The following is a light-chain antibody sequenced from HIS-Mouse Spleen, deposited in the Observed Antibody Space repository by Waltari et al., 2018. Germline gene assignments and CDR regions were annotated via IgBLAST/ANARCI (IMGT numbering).Light chain of an antibody. CDR1: SSDVGGYNY. J-gene: IGLJ1*01. CDR2: DVS. Sequence: QSALTQPRSVSGSPGQSVTISCTGTSSDVGGYNYVPSYQQHPGKAPKLMIYDVSKRPSGVPDRFSGSKSGNTASLTISGLQAEDEADYYCCSYAGSYTYVFGTGTKVTVL. CDR3: CSYAGSYTYV. V-gene: IGLV2-11*01.